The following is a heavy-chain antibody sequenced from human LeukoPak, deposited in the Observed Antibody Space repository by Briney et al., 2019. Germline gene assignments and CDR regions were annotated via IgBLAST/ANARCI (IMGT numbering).Heavy chain of an antibody. Sequence: GGSLRLSCAASGFSFSDYDMHWVRQAPGKGLEWVTFIRYDGTNTYADSVKGRFTISRDNSKNTLYLQMNSLRAEDTAVYYCAKDRNRWFGESSFDYWGQGTLVTVSS. J-gene: IGHJ4*02. CDR2: IRYDGTNT. D-gene: IGHD3-10*01. CDR1: GFSFSDYD. V-gene: IGHV3-30*02. CDR3: AKDRNRWFGESSFDY.